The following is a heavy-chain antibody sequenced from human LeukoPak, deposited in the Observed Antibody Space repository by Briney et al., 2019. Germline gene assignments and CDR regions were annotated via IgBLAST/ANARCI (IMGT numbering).Heavy chain of an antibody. D-gene: IGHD6-19*01. CDR3: AREQYSSGWQPADY. J-gene: IGHJ4*02. Sequence: GGSLRLSCAASGFTVSSYNMNWVRHAPGQGLEWVSYISSDTSSTYYADSVKGRFTISRDNAKNSLYLQMNSLGDEDTAVYYCAREQYSSGWQPADYWGQGTLVTVSS. CDR2: ISSDTSST. V-gene: IGHV3-48*02. CDR1: GFTVSSYN.